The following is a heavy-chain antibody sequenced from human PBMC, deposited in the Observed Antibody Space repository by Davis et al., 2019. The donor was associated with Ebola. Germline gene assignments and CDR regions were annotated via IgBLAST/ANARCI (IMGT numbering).Heavy chain of an antibody. CDR1: GFSFSSFA. D-gene: IGHD1-26*01. V-gene: IGHV3-23*01. CDR3: AKDKGQWELPDH. Sequence: PGGSLRLSCAASGFSFSSFAVSWVRQAPGKGLEWVSASSDNGGRTYYADSVRGRFTISRDNSKNTLYLQMNSLRVEDTAVYYCAKDKGQWELPDHWGQGTLVTVSS. CDR2: SSDNGGRT. J-gene: IGHJ4*02.